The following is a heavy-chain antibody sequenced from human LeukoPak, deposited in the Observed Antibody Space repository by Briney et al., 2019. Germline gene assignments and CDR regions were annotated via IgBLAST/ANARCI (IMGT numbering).Heavy chain of an antibody. CDR2: ISSSSSYI. V-gene: IGHV3-21*04. D-gene: IGHD3-3*01. CDR1: GFTFSSYS. CDR3: AAPILHHTYFFDY. J-gene: IGHJ4*02. Sequence: PGGSLRLSCAASGFTFSSYSMNWVRQTPGKGLEWVSSISSSSSYIYYADSVKGRFTISRDNAKNSLYLQMNSLRAEDTAVYYCAAPILHHTYFFDYWGQGTQVTVSS.